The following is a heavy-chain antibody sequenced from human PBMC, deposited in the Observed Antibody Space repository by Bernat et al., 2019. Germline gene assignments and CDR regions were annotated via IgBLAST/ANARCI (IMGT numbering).Heavy chain of an antibody. J-gene: IGHJ1*01. Sequence: QVQLVQSGAEVKKPGSSVKVSCKASGGTFSSYAISWVRQAPGQGLEWMGGSIPIFGTANYAQKFQGRVTITADESTSTAYMELSSLRSEDTAVYYCAQYTSFGVVVPQYFQHWGQGTLVTVSS. D-gene: IGHD3-3*01. CDR3: AQYTSFGVVVPQYFQH. V-gene: IGHV1-69*01. CDR1: GGTFSSYA. CDR2: SIPIFGTA.